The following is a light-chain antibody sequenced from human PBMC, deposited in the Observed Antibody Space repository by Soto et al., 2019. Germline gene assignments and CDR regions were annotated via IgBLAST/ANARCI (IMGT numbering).Light chain of an antibody. Sequence: DTQLTQSPSFLSASVGDRVTIACRASQDVSRSVGWYQQKPGTAPKLLISAASTLNSGVPSRFSGSGSGTDFTLTISSLQPEDFATYYCQQLLTYPLTFRGGTKVEI. CDR1: QDVSRS. CDR2: AAS. CDR3: QQLLTYPLT. J-gene: IGKJ4*01. V-gene: IGKV1-9*01.